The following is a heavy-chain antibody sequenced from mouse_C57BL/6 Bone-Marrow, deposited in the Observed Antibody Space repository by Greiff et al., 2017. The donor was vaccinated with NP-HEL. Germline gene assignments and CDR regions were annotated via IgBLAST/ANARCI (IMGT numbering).Heavy chain of an antibody. J-gene: IGHJ3*01. V-gene: IGHV2-2*01. D-gene: IGHD1-1*01. CDR1: GFSLTSYG. CDR2: IWSGGST. Sequence: QVHVKQSGPGLVQPSQSLSITCTVSGFSLTSYGVHWVRQSPGKGLEWLGVIWSGGSTDYNAAFISRLSISKDNSKSQVFFKMNSLQADDTAIYYCASYYYGSEGFAYWGQGTLVTVSA. CDR3: ASYYYGSEGFAY.